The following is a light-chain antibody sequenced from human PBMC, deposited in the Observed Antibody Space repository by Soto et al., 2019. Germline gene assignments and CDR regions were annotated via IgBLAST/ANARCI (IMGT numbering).Light chain of an antibody. J-gene: IGKJ1*01. Sequence: DIQMTQSPSSLSASIGDRVTITCQASQDVSHFLNWFQQRLGKAPKLLIYDASTLERGVPSRFSGRGSGSRFTFTITSLQPEDIATYYCQQYDRLPWTFGQGTKVEMK. CDR3: QQYDRLPWT. V-gene: IGKV1-33*01. CDR1: QDVSHF. CDR2: DAS.